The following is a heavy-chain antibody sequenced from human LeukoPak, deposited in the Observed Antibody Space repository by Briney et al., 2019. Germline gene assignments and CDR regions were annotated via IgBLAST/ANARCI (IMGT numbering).Heavy chain of an antibody. CDR2: ISAYNGNT. J-gene: IGHJ4*02. D-gene: IGHD1-26*01. CDR1: GYTFTSYG. CDR3: ARDRAPYSGSPFDY. V-gene: IGHV1-18*01. Sequence: ASVKVSCKASGYTFTSYGISWVRQAPGQGLEWMGWISAYNGNTNYAQKLQGRVTMTTDTSTSTAYMELRSLRSDDTAMYYCARDRAPYSGSPFDYWGQGTLVTVSS.